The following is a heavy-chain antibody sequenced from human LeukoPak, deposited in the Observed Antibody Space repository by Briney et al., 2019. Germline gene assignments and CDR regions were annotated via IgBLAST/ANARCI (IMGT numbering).Heavy chain of an antibody. CDR1: GYTFTSYY. CDR3: AREETSPYTNNWFDP. V-gene: IGHV1-46*01. J-gene: IGHJ5*02. D-gene: IGHD1-1*01. Sequence: ASVKVSCKASGYTFTSYYMQWVRQAPGQGLEWMGIINPSGGSTSYAQKFQGRVTMTRDTSISTAYMELSRLRSDDTAVYYCAREETSPYTNNWFDPWGQGTLVTVSS. CDR2: INPSGGST.